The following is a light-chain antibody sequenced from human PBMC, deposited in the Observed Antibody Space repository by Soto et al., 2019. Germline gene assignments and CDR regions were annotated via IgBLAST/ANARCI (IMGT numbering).Light chain of an antibody. CDR1: QSINSW. CDR2: KAS. CDR3: QQYKSYSSLT. Sequence: DIQMTQSPSTLSAFVGDRVTITCRASQSINSWLAWYQQKPGEAPKVLIYKASSLQSGVPSRFSGSGSGTEFTLTISSLQPDDFATYYCQQYKSYSSLTFGGGTKVEIK. V-gene: IGKV1-5*03. J-gene: IGKJ4*01.